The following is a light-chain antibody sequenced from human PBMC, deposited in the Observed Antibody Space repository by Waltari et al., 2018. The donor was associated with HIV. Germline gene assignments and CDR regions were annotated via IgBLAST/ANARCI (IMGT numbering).Light chain of an antibody. V-gene: IGKV1-5*03. J-gene: IGKJ1*01. CDR1: QSVSSW. CDR2: KAS. Sequence: DIQMTQSPYTLSASVGDRVTITCRASQSVSSWLAWFQQKPGKAPKLLIYKASTVESGVPSRFSGSGSGTEFTLTINNLQPDDFATYYCQHFSAYSPWTFGQGTKVEV. CDR3: QHFSAYSPWT.